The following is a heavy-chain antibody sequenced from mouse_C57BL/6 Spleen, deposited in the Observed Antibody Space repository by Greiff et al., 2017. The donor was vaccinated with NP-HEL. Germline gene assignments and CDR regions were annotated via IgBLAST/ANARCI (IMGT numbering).Heavy chain of an antibody. J-gene: IGHJ2*01. CDR3: ARQPYGAFDY. V-gene: IGHV5-6*01. CDR2: ISSGGSYT. CDR1: GFTFSSYG. D-gene: IGHD1-1*02. Sequence: DVHLVESGGDLVKPGGSLKLSCAASGFTFSSYGMSWVRQTPDKRLEWVATISSGGSYTYYPDSVKGRFTISRDNAKNTLYLQMSSLKSEDTAMYYCARQPYGAFDYWGQGTTLTVSS.